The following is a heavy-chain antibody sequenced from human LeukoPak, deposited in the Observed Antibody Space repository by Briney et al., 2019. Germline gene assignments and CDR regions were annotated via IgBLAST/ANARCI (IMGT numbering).Heavy chain of an antibody. Sequence: ASVKVSCKASGYTFTSYGFSWVRQAPGQGLEWMGWISAYNGNTNYAQKLQGRVTMTTDTSTSTAYMELRSLRSDDTAVYFCARVGYYDSSGYCYFDYWGQGTLVTVSS. CDR3: ARVGYYDSSGYCYFDY. V-gene: IGHV1-18*01. D-gene: IGHD3-22*01. J-gene: IGHJ4*02. CDR1: GYTFTSYG. CDR2: ISAYNGNT.